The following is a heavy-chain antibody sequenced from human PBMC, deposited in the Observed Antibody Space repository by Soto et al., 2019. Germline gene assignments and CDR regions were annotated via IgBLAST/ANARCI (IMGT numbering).Heavy chain of an antibody. Sequence: ASVKVSCKASGYTFTGYYMHWVRQAPGQGLEWMGWINAGNGNTKYSQKFQGRVTITRDTSASTAYMEVSSLRSEDTAVYYCARGASPLIDYWGQGTLVTVSS. CDR2: INAGNGNT. D-gene: IGHD1-26*01. V-gene: IGHV1-3*01. J-gene: IGHJ4*02. CDR3: ARGASPLIDY. CDR1: GYTFTGYY.